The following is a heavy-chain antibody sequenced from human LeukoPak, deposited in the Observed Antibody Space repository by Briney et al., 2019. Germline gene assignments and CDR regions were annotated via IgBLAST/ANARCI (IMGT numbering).Heavy chain of an antibody. CDR3: ATYYRTDAFDI. CDR1: GGSISSYY. V-gene: IGHV4-59*01. J-gene: IGHJ3*02. Sequence: SETLSLTCTVSGGSISSYYWSWIRQPPGKGLDWIGYIYYSGSTKYNPSLKSRVTISVDTSKNQFSLKLSSVTAADTAVYYCATYYRTDAFDIWGQGTMVTVSS. D-gene: IGHD3-22*01. CDR2: IYYSGST.